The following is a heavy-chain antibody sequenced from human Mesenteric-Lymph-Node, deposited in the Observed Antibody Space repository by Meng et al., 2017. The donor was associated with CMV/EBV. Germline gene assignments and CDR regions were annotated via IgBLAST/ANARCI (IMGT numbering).Heavy chain of an antibody. CDR3: ARDRPYGSGSYYSGNAMDV. V-gene: IGHV3-48*03. Sequence: GESLKISCAASGFTFSNYEMNRVRQAPGKGLEWVSYISSSGSTIYYADSVKGRFTISRDNAKNSLYLQMNSLRAEDTAVYYCARDRPYGSGSYYSGNAMDVWGQGTTVTVSS. CDR1: GFTFSNYE. CDR2: ISSSGSTI. J-gene: IGHJ6*02. D-gene: IGHD3-10*01.